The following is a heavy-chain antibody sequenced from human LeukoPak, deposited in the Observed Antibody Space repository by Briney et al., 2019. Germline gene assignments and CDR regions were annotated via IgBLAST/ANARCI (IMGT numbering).Heavy chain of an antibody. Sequence: GAPVKVSCQASGGTFSSYAISWGRQAPGQGLEGRGGIIPIFCTTNYAQKFQDRVTITADKSTSTAYMELSSLRSEDTAVYYCARVVGLTGYSSSWYSGYYYYMDVWGKGTTVTVSS. CDR3: ARVVGLTGYSSSWYSGYYYYMDV. D-gene: IGHD6-13*01. J-gene: IGHJ6*03. CDR1: GGTFSSYA. CDR2: IIPIFCTT. V-gene: IGHV1-69*06.